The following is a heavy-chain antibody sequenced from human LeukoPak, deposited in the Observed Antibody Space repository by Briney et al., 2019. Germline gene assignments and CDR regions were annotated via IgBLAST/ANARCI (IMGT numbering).Heavy chain of an antibody. J-gene: IGHJ4*02. CDR1: GFTSSSYG. CDR2: IRYDGSNK. V-gene: IGHV3-30*02. Sequence: GGSLRLSCAASGFTSSSYGMHWVRQAPGKGLEWVAFIRYDGSNKYYADSVKGRLTISRDNSKNTLYLQMNSLRAEDTAVYYCAKDRRGYSGYELGSGFDYWGQGTLVTVSS. CDR3: AKDRRGYSGYELGSGFDY. D-gene: IGHD5-12*01.